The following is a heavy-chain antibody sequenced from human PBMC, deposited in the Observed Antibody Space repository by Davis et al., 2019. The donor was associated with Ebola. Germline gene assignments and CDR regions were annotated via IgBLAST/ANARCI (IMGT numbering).Heavy chain of an antibody. J-gene: IGHJ5*02. D-gene: IGHD1-1*01. CDR3: AIPARGLQLPETS. Sequence: GESLKISCVVSGFTFSTYWMSWVRQVPGKGLEWVANIKQDGSDKQYVDSVKGRITISRDNAKNSLYLQMNTLRAEDTALYHCAIPARGLQLPETSWGQGTLVTVSS. V-gene: IGHV3-7*03. CDR1: GFTFSTYW. CDR2: IKQDGSDK.